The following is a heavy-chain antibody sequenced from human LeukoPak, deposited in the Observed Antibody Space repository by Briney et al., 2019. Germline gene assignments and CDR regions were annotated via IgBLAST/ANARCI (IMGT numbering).Heavy chain of an antibody. V-gene: IGHV1-2*02. J-gene: IGHJ4*02. CDR3: ATDRYCSGGSCTNLFDY. CDR1: GYTFIGYY. Sequence: ASVKVSCKASGYTFIGYYMHWVRQAPGQGLEWMGWINPNSGGTNYAQKFQGRVTMTRDTSISTAYMELSRLRSDDTAVYYCATDRYCSGGSCTNLFDYWGQGTLVTVSS. D-gene: IGHD2-15*01. CDR2: INPNSGGT.